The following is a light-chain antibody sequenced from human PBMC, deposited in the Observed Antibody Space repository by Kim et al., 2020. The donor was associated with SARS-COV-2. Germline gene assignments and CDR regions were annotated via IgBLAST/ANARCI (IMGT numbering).Light chain of an antibody. CDR1: SSNNGNTY. V-gene: IGLV1-51*01. J-gene: IGLJ7*01. CDR2: DNN. Sequence: GQKRTSACSGSSSNNGNTYVSCYQQLPGAAPTLLIFDNNERPSGIPDRFSGSKSGTAATLGITGLQTGDEADYYCGTWDSSLSAAVFGGGTQLTVL. CDR3: GTWDSSLSAAV.